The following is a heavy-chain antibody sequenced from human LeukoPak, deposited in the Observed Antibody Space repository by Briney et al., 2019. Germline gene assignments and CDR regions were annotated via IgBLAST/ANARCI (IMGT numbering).Heavy chain of an antibody. D-gene: IGHD3-22*01. CDR3: ARDPYYYDSTDYEDAFDI. CDR2: IYYSGTT. Sequence: SETLSLTCTVSGGSISSSSSYWGWIRQPPGKGLEWIGSIYYSGTTYYNSSLKSRVTISLHTSKNQFSLKLSFVTAADTAVYYCARDPYYYDSTDYEDAFDIWGQGTMVTVSS. J-gene: IGHJ3*02. V-gene: IGHV4-39*07. CDR1: GGSISSSSSY.